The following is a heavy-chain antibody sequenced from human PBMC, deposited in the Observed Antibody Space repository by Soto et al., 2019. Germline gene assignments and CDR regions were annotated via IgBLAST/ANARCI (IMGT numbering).Heavy chain of an antibody. CDR3: ARDDDFWSGYYPSYYYYGMDV. CDR2: ISSSSSYI. V-gene: IGHV3-21*01. CDR1: GFTFSSYS. J-gene: IGHJ6*02. D-gene: IGHD3-3*01. Sequence: PGGSLRLSCAASGFTFSSYSMNWVRQAPGKGLEWVSSISSSSSYIYYADSVKGRFTISRDNAKNSLYLQMNSLRAEDTAVYYCARDDDFWSGYYPSYYYYGMDVWGQGTTVTVSS.